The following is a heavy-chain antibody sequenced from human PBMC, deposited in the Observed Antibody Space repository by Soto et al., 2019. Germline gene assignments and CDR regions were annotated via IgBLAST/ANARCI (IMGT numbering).Heavy chain of an antibody. CDR2: ISNSGISA. D-gene: IGHD2-2*01. Sequence: EVQLLESGGDLVQPGGSLRLSCAASGFAFSSYAMTWVRQTPGRGLEWVSSISNSGISAYYTDSVKGRFTISRDNSKNTLYLQMNSLTAEDTAVYYCAKDRRTSPRDFDYWGQGTLVTVSS. CDR3: AKDRRTSPRDFDY. CDR1: GFAFSSYA. J-gene: IGHJ4*02. V-gene: IGHV3-23*01.